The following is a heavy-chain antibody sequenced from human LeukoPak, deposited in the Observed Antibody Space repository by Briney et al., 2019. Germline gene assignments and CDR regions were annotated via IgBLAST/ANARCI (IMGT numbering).Heavy chain of an antibody. J-gene: IGHJ3*02. Sequence: GGSLRLSCAASGFTFSSYSMNWVRQAPGKGLEWVSSISSSSSYIYYADSVKGRFTISRDYAKNSLYLQMNSLRAEDTAVYYCAREALELSRPTDIWGQGTMVTVSS. D-gene: IGHD1-26*01. V-gene: IGHV3-21*01. CDR2: ISSSSSYI. CDR3: AREALELSRPTDI. CDR1: GFTFSSYS.